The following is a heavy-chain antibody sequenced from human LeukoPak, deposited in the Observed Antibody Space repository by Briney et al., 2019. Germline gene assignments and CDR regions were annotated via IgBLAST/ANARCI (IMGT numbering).Heavy chain of an antibody. Sequence: GGSLRLSCAASGFTFSSYWMSWVRQAPGKGLEWVANIKQDGSEKYYVDSVKGRFTISRDNAKNSLYLQMNSLRAEDTAVYYCARDKPYDFWSGYYLYYYYYYMDVWGKGTTVTVSS. CDR3: ARDKPYDFWSGYYLYYYYYYMDV. D-gene: IGHD3-3*01. CDR1: GFTFSSYW. CDR2: IKQDGSEK. J-gene: IGHJ6*03. V-gene: IGHV3-7*01.